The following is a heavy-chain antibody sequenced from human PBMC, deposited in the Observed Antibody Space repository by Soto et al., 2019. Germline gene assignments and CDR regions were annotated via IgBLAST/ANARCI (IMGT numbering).Heavy chain of an antibody. V-gene: IGHV3-64D*06. D-gene: IGHD3-3*01. J-gene: IGHJ4*02. CDR1: GVTFSSYA. CDR2: VSSNGGTT. CDR3: VKDGTPYDFWSGYFSNFDY. Sequence: GGSLRLSCSASGVTFSSYAMHWVRQAPGKGLEYVSAVSSNGGTTYYADSVKGRFTISRDNSKNTLYLQMSTLIAKDTAVYYCVKDGTPYDFWSGYFSNFDYWGQGTLVTVSS.